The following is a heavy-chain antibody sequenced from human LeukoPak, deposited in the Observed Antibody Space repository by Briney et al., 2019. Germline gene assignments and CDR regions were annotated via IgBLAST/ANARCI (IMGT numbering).Heavy chain of an antibody. CDR2: IKSKTDGGTT. J-gene: IGHJ3*02. CDR1: GFTFSNYW. CDR3: TTPYYYYDSSGYYYDDAFDI. Sequence: NPGGSLRLSCAASGFTFSNYWMSWVRQAPGKGLEWVGRIKSKTDGGTTDYAAPVKGRFTISRDDSKNTLYLQMNSLKTEDTAVYYCTTPYYYYDSSGYYYDDAFDIWGQGTMVTVSS. D-gene: IGHD3-22*01. V-gene: IGHV3-15*01.